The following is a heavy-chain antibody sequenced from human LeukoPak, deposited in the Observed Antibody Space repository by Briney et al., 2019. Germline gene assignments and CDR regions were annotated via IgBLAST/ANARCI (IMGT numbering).Heavy chain of an antibody. Sequence: PGGSLRLSCAASGFTFTNYAMSWVRQAPGKGLEWVSTIGKSGGGTYYADSVKGRFTISRDNSKSTLYLQMNSLRAEDTAVYYCVGNMVVFDYWGQGTLVTVSS. D-gene: IGHD3-10*01. CDR1: GFTFTNYA. J-gene: IGHJ4*02. V-gene: IGHV3-23*01. CDR3: VGNMVVFDY. CDR2: IGKSGGGT.